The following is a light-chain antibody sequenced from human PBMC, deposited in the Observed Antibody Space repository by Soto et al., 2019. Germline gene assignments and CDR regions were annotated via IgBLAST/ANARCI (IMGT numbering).Light chain of an antibody. CDR1: SSNLGDNA. J-gene: IGLJ1*01. V-gene: IGLV1-44*01. CDR2: SYD. Sequence: QPVLTQPPSASGTPGQRVTISCSTSSSNLGDNAVNWYQHVPGTAPNLLIYSYDQRPSGVPDRFSGSKSGTSASLAISGLQYEDEDDYYCAAWDASLDGYVFGTGTKLTVL. CDR3: AAWDASLDGYV.